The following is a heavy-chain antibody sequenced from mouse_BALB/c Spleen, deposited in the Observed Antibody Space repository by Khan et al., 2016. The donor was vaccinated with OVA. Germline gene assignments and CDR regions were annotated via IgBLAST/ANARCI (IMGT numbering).Heavy chain of an antibody. CDR3: VRNPSPPYHFDY. J-gene: IGHJ2*01. V-gene: IGHV1-4*01. CDR2: INPISGYT. Sequence: VQLQESGAELARPGASVKMSCKASGYTFTNYTIHWVKQRPGQGLEWIGYINPISGYTNYNQTYNDKAPLTTDRSSRAAYMQLSRRTSDDSAVYYCVRNPSPPYHFDYWGQGTTLTVSA. CDR1: GYTFTNYT.